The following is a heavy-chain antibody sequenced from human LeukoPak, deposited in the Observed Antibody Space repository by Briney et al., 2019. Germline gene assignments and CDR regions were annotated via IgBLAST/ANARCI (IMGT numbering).Heavy chain of an antibody. V-gene: IGHV4-4*01. CDR2: IYHSGST. J-gene: IGHJ5*02. D-gene: IGHD6-13*01. CDR3: AQRGGGIWQQLALVFDP. CDR1: GGSISSSTW. Sequence: SGTLSLTCAVSGGSISSSTWWRWVRQPPGKGLEWIGEIYHSGSTNYNPSLKSRVTISVDKSKNQFSLKLSSESAADTAVYCCAQRGGGIWQQLALVFDPWGQGTLVTVSS.